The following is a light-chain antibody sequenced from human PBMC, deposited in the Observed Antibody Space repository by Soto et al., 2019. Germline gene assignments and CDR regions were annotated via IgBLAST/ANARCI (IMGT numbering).Light chain of an antibody. Sequence: PVLNHPASVSGSPRQSLTISCTGTSIDVGGYNYVSWYQQHPGKAPKLMIYDVSNRPSGVSNRFSGSKSGNTASLTISGLQAEDEADYYCSSYTSSSTSFGTGTKVTVL. CDR1: SIDVGGYNY. V-gene: IGLV2-14*01. CDR3: SSYTSSSTS. J-gene: IGLJ1*01. CDR2: DVS.